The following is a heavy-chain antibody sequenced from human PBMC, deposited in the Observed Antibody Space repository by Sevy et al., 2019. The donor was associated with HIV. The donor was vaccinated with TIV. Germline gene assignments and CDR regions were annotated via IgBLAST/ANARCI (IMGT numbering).Heavy chain of an antibody. V-gene: IGHV3-30*04. CDR2: ISFDGRKT. CDR1: GFTFSSYA. Sequence: GGPLRLSCAASGFTFSSYAFHWVRQAPGKGLEWVAVISFDGRKTDYANSVKGRFTISKDNSKNTLHLRMSRLRGDDTAVYYCARDLRVDLDYWGQGTLVTVSS. CDR3: ARDLRVDLDY. J-gene: IGHJ4*02.